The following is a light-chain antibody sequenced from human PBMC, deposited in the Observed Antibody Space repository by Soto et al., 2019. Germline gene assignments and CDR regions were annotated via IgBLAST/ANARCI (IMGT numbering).Light chain of an antibody. CDR3: AQCLTSPFT. V-gene: IGKV2-28*01. J-gene: IGKJ4*01. CDR2: LGS. CDR1: QNLLHSNGYNY. Sequence: EIVLTQSPLSLPVTTGEPASISCRSSQNLLHSNGYNYLNWYLQKPGQSPQLLIYLGSNRASGVPDRFSCSGSGTDFTLTINRVEVEDVGLYFCAQCLTSPFTFRGGTKVDIK.